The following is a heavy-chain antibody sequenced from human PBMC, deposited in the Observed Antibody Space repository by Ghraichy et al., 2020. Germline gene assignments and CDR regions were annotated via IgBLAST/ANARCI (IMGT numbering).Heavy chain of an antibody. Sequence: LETLSLTCTVSGGSISSYYWSWIRQPPGKGLEWIGYIYYSGSTNYNPSLKSRVTISVDTSKNQFSLKLSSVTAADTAVYYCARFNYYDSSGYYSYFDYWGQGTLVTVSS. CDR1: GGSISSYY. J-gene: IGHJ4*02. CDR2: IYYSGST. D-gene: IGHD3-22*01. CDR3: ARFNYYDSSGYYSYFDY. V-gene: IGHV4-59*01.